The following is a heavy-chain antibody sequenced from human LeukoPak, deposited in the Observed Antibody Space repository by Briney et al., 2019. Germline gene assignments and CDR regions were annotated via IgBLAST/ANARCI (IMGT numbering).Heavy chain of an antibody. V-gene: IGHV3-30*04. CDR1: GFTFSSYA. Sequence: PGRSLRLSCAASGFTFSSYAMHWVRQAPGKGLEWVAVISYDGSNKYYADSVKGRFTISRDNSKNTLYLQMNSLRAEDTAVYYCARDDGFAVTTSRYFDYWGQGTLVTVSS. CDR2: ISYDGSNK. CDR3: ARDDGFAVTTSRYFDY. D-gene: IGHD4-17*01. J-gene: IGHJ4*02.